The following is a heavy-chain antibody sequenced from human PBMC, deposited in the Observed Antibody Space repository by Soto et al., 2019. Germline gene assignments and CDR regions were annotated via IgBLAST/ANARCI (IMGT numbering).Heavy chain of an antibody. CDR2: INPIGAGT. J-gene: IGHJ6*02. CDR1: GYPFTTYF. CDR3: ARDPNDSSAYYHHYYYGMDV. D-gene: IGHD3-22*01. Sequence: ASVKVSCKASGYPFTTYFMNWVRQAPGHGLQWMGMINPIGAGTKYAQGFQGRVTITRDTSASTAYLELSSLRSEDTAVYYCARDPNDSSAYYHHYYYGMDVWGQGTTVTVSS. V-gene: IGHV1-46*01.